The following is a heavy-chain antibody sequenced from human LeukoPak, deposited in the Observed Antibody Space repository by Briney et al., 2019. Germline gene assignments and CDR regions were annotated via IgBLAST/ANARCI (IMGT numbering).Heavy chain of an antibody. CDR3: ARDQNTWSCRFYSYMDV. CDR2: LCYSGTT. Sequence: SETLSLTCTVSGGSMTSFCWTWIRQTSGKGMDWIGHLCYSGTTTYNPALRSRVTISLDVSKNEFSLKLRSVTAADTAIYYCARDQNTWSCRFYSYMDVWGKGTTVTVSS. V-gene: IGHV4-59*01. D-gene: IGHD2-21*01. CDR1: GGSMTSFC. J-gene: IGHJ6*03.